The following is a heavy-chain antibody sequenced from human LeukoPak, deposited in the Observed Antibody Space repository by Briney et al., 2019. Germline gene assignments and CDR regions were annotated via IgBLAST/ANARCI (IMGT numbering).Heavy chain of an antibody. CDR3: ARGPSHTMVRGVNWFDP. Sequence: GASVKVSCKASGYTFTSYDINWVRQATGQGREWMGWMNPNSGNTGYAQKFQGRVTITRNTSISTAYMELSSLRSEDTAVYYCARGPSHTMVRGVNWFDPWGQETLLTVSS. D-gene: IGHD3-10*01. CDR2: MNPNSGNT. V-gene: IGHV1-8*03. J-gene: IGHJ5*02. CDR1: GYTFTSYD.